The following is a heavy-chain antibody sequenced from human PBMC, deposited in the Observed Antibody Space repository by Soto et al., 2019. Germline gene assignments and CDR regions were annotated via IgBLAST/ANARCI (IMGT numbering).Heavy chain of an antibody. CDR3: AAEDRNPPCAYYALDV. J-gene: IGHJ6*02. CDR2: IKGMSDGQTT. Sequence: PGGSLRLSCAASGSTFSNAWMNWVRQAPGKGLEWVGRIKGMSDGQTTDYASSVKGRFTISRDDSNTTVFLQMSSLKTEDTGVYYCAAEDRNPPCAYYALDVWGQGTTVTVSS. CDR1: GSTFSNAW. V-gene: IGHV3-15*01.